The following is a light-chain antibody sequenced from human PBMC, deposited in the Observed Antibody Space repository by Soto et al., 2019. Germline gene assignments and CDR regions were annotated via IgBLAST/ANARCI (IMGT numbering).Light chain of an antibody. CDR1: QTISDY. Sequence: DIQMTQSPSSLSASVGDRVTITCRTSQTISDYLNWYQHKPGKAPKLLISAASSLQSGVPSRFSGSGSGTEFTLTISSLQPDDFATYYCQHYNSYSEAFGQGTKVELK. V-gene: IGKV1-39*01. J-gene: IGKJ1*01. CDR3: QHYNSYSEA. CDR2: AAS.